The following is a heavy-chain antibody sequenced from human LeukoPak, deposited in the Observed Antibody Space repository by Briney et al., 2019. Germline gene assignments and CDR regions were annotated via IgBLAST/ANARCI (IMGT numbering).Heavy chain of an antibody. Sequence: GGSLRLSCAASEFSVGSNYMTWVRQAPGKGLEWVSLIYSGGSTYYADSVKGRFTISRDNSKNTLYLQMNSLRAEDTAVYYCAKTYYYASGSDYFDYWGQGTLVTVSS. CDR2: IYSGGST. CDR1: EFSVGSNY. J-gene: IGHJ4*02. V-gene: IGHV3-66*01. CDR3: AKTYYYASGSDYFDY. D-gene: IGHD3-10*01.